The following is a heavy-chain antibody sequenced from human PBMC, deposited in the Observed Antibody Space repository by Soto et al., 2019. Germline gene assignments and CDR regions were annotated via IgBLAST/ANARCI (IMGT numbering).Heavy chain of an antibody. V-gene: IGHV3-23*01. D-gene: IGHD6-19*01. CDR2: LSASGGTT. Sequence: EVQLLESGGGLVQPGGSLRLSCAASGFTFNSYAMSWVRQAPGKGLEWVSALSASGGTTYYADSVQGRFTISRDNSKNTLDLQMNSLRGEDTAIYYCAKDRTGWHTWGFDYRGQGILVTVSS. CDR3: AKDRTGWHTWGFDY. CDR1: GFTFNSYA. J-gene: IGHJ4*02.